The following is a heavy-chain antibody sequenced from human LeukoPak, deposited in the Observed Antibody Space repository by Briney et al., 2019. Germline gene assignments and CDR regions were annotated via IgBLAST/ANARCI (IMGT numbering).Heavy chain of an antibody. J-gene: IGHJ5*02. Sequence: AGGSPRLSCAASGFTFSSYWMSWVRQAPGKGLEWVANIKQDGSEKYYVDSVKGRFTISRDNAKNSLYLQMNSLRPEDTALYYCAKDARGIAIYGWFDPWGQGTLVTVSS. V-gene: IGHV3-7*03. CDR1: GFTFSSYW. CDR2: IKQDGSEK. D-gene: IGHD3-3*01. CDR3: AKDARGIAIYGWFDP.